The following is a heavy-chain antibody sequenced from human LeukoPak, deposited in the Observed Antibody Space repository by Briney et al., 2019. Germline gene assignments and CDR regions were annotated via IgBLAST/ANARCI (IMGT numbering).Heavy chain of an antibody. J-gene: IGHJ3*01. CDR2: ISGYNTYT. CDR1: GYTFTSYA. D-gene: IGHD3-16*01. CDR3: ARVRLVWGMETFDL. Sequence: ASVKVSCKTSGYTFTSYAISWVRQAPGQGLEWMGWISGYNTYTTYAQKFQDRVTMTKDTSTSTAYMEMRSLRSDDTAIYYCARVRLVWGMETFDLWGQGTMVTVFS. V-gene: IGHV1-18*01.